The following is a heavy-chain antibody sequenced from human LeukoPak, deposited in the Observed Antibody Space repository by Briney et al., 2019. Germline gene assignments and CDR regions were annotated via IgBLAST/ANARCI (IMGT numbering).Heavy chain of an antibody. CDR2: ISVSGGVT. CDR3: AKGFDFWRGLYYFDH. Sequence: QTGGSLRLSCAASGITFTDHGLSWVRQAPGKGLEWVSSISVSGGVTLYADSVKGRFVISRDNSRSRVYLEMNRLRAEDTAVYYCAKGFDFWRGLYYFDHWGQGTLVTVSS. D-gene: IGHD3-3*01. V-gene: IGHV3-23*01. CDR1: GITFTDHG. J-gene: IGHJ4*02.